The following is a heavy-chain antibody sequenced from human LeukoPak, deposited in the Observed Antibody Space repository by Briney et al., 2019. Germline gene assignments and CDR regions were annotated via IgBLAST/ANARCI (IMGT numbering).Heavy chain of an antibody. Sequence: ASEKGSRKASGYTVTSYGISWVRQAPGQRLEWMGWISAYNGNTNYAQKLQGRVTMTTDTSTSTAYMELRSLRSDDTAVYYCARVVVPAANYYYYYYMDVWGKGTTVTVSS. J-gene: IGHJ6*03. CDR3: ARVVVPAANYYYYYYMDV. D-gene: IGHD2-2*01. CDR2: ISAYNGNT. V-gene: IGHV1-18*01. CDR1: GYTVTSYG.